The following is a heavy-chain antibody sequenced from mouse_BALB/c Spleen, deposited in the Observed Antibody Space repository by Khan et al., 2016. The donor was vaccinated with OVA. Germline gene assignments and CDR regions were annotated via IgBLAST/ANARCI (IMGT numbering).Heavy chain of an antibody. Sequence: EVELVESGGGLVQPGGSRKLSCAASGFTFNDYGMAWVRQAPGKGPEWVAFVSSLAYNFYYADTVTGRFTISREYAKNTLYLEMRRRRSEDKAMYHCARGGKGGFAYWGQGTLVTVSA. CDR1: GFTFNDYG. CDR3: ARGGKGGFAY. J-gene: IGHJ3*01. V-gene: IGHV5-15*02. CDR2: VSSLAYNF.